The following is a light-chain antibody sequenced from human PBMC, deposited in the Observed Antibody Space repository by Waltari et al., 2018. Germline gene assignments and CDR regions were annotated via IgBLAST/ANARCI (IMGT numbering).Light chain of an antibody. V-gene: IGKV3-20*01. J-gene: IGKJ1*01. CDR1: QSVGSSS. CDR2: RAS. Sequence: EIVLTQSPGTASLSPGERVTLSCRASQSVGSSSLAWYQQKPGQVPRLVIYRASRRATGIPDRFSGSGSGTDFSLTINRLEPEDFAVYYCQQHGTLPATFGQGTKVEIK. CDR3: QQHGTLPAT.